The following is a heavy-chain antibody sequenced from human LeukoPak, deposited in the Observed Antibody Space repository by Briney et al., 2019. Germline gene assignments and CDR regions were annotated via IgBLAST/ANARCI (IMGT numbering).Heavy chain of an antibody. V-gene: IGHV3-23*01. J-gene: IGHJ4*02. D-gene: IGHD5-18*01. CDR1: GFTFSSYA. Sequence: GGSLRLSCAASGFTFSSYAMSWVRQAPGKGLEWVSAISGSGGSTYYADSVKGRFTISRDNSKNTLYLQMNSLRAEDTAVYYCARVEGNGYGFDYWGQGTLVTVSS. CDR2: ISGSGGST. CDR3: ARVEGNGYGFDY.